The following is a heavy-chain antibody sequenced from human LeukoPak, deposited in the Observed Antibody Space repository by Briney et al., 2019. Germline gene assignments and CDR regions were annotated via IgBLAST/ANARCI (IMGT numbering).Heavy chain of an antibody. CDR1: GFTVSSNY. CDR3: ARAHGDYPDNWFDP. CDR2: IYSGGST. J-gene: IGHJ5*02. Sequence: PGGSLRLSCEASGFTVSSNYMSWVRQAPGKGLEWVSVIYSGGSTYYADSVKGRFTISRDNSKNTLYLQMNSLRAEDTAVYYCARAHGDYPDNWFDPWGQGTLVTVSS. V-gene: IGHV3-53*01. D-gene: IGHD4-17*01.